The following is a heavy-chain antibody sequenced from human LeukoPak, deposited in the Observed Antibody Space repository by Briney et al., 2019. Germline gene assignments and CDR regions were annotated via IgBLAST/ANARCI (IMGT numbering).Heavy chain of an antibody. CDR1: GFTFMTYA. V-gene: IGHV3-30*03. Sequence: PGGGLRLSRAACGFTFMTYAMYCVRQAPGKGLEWVAVISYDGRDKYFADSVKGRFTISRDNSKNTLYLQMNNLRAENTAVYFCATPGGWDGYNWNWYFDLWGRGTLVIVSS. CDR3: ATPGGWDGYNWNWYFDL. D-gene: IGHD5-24*01. CDR2: ISYDGRDK. J-gene: IGHJ2*01.